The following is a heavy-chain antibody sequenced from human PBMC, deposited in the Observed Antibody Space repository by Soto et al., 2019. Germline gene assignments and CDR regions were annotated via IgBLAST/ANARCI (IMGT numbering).Heavy chain of an antibody. J-gene: IGHJ4*02. CDR3: ARPAGEVYYFDY. Sequence: QVQLVESGGGVVQPGRSLRLSCAASGFTFSSYAMHWVRQAPGKGLEWVAVISYDGSNKYYADSVKGRFTISRDNSKNTLYLQMNSLRAEDTAVYHCARPAGEVYYFDYWGQGTLVTVSS. CDR1: GFTFSSYA. D-gene: IGHD3-10*01. V-gene: IGHV3-30-3*01. CDR2: ISYDGSNK.